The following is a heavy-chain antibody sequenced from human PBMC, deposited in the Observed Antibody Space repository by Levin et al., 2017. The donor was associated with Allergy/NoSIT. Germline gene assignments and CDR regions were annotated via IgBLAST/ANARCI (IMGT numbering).Heavy chain of an antibody. Sequence: PGGSLRLSCVASGFTFKYARMTWVRQAPGKGLEWVGHIKNIPDGATTDYAAPVRGRFLISRDDSENTVHLQMNSLKTEDTAVYYCTTLLDYGGILFDDWGQGALVSVSS. D-gene: IGHD4-23*01. CDR3: TTLLDYGGILFDD. J-gene: IGHJ4*02. V-gene: IGHV3-15*01. CDR2: IKNIPDGATT. CDR1: GFTFKYAR.